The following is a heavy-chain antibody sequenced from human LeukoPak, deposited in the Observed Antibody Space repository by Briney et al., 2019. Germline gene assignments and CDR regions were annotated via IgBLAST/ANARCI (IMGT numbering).Heavy chain of an antibody. J-gene: IGHJ4*02. D-gene: IGHD3-10*01. CDR1: GFTFGDYT. Sequence: GGSLRLSCTASGFTFGDYTMSWVRQAPGKRLEWVGFIRSKTYGGTTEYAASVKGRFTISRDDSKSIAYLQMNSLKTEDTAVYYCTRGVLVRGIIPYYWGQGTLVTVSS. CDR3: TRGVLVRGIIPYY. CDR2: IRSKTYGGTT. V-gene: IGHV3-49*04.